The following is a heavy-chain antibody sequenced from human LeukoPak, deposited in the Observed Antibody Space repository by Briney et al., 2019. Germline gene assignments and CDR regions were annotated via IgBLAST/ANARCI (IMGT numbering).Heavy chain of an antibody. CDR1: GGTFSSYA. D-gene: IGHD1-26*01. CDR3: ATGATIFDY. V-gene: IGHV1-69*05. CDR2: IIPIFGTA. J-gene: IGHJ4*02. Sequence: SVKVSCKASGGTFSSYAISWVRQAPGQGLEWMGRIIPIFGTANYAQKFQGRVTITTDESTSTAYMELRSLRSDDTAVYYCATGATIFDYWGQGTLVTVSS.